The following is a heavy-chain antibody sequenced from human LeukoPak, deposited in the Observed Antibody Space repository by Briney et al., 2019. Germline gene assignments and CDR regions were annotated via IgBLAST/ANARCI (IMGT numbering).Heavy chain of an antibody. CDR3: ARGALTTASHFDY. D-gene: IGHD4-17*01. J-gene: IGHJ4*02. Sequence: GGSLRLSCAASGFTVSSNYMGWVRQAPGKGLEWVSVIYSGGSTYYADSVKGRFTISRDNSKNTLYLQMNSLGTEDTAVYYCARGALTTASHFDYWGQGTLVTVSS. CDR2: IYSGGST. CDR1: GFTVSSNY. V-gene: IGHV3-53*01.